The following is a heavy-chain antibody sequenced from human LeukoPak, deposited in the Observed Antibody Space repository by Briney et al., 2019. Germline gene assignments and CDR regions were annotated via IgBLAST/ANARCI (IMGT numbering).Heavy chain of an antibody. Sequence: SETLSLTCAVYGGSFSGYYWSWIRQPPGKGLEWIGEINHSGSTNYNPSLKSRVTISVDTSKNQFSLRLSSVTAADTAVYYCAKRYFDYWGQGTLVTVSS. J-gene: IGHJ4*02. CDR3: AKRYFDY. CDR1: GGSFSGYY. CDR2: INHSGST. V-gene: IGHV4-34*01.